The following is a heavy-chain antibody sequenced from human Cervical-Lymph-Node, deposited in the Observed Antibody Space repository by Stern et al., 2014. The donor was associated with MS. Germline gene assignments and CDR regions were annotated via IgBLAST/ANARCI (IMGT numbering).Heavy chain of an antibody. CDR2: IYPGDSDT. Sequence: PPVESGAEVKKPGASLKISCKTSGYSFSNFWIGWVRQMPGKGLEWMGIIYPGDSDTTYSPSFQGQVTIAADESISTAYLQWRSLKASDTAMYYCVRRRDGGGGGAFDIWGQGTMIIVSS. CDR3: VRRRDGGGGGAFDI. V-gene: IGHV5-51*01. CDR1: GYSFSNFW. J-gene: IGHJ3*02. D-gene: IGHD3-16*01.